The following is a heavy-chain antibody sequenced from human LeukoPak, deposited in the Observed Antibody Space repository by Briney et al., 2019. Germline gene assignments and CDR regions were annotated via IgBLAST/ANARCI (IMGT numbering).Heavy chain of an antibody. J-gene: IGHJ6*03. CDR2: MNPNNGNT. CDR1: GYTFTSYD. D-gene: IGHD3-16*01. Sequence: ASVKVSCKASGYTFTSYDINWVRQAPGQGLEWMASMNPNNGNTAYARKFQGRVTMARDTSIGTAYLELSALRSEDTAVYYCARLHWESGGIYFYYYMDVWGKGTTVTVSS. V-gene: IGHV1-8*01. CDR3: ARLHWESGGIYFYYYMDV.